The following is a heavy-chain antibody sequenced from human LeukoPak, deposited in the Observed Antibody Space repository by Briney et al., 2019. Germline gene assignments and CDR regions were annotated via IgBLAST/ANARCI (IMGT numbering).Heavy chain of an antibody. Sequence: SETLSLTCAVSGGSISSGGYSWSWIRQPPGKGLEWIGYIYHSGSTYYNPSLKSRVTISVDRSKNQFSLKLSSVTAADTAVYYCARVQVGATTLHFDYWGQGTLVTVSS. V-gene: IGHV4-30-2*01. CDR3: ARVQVGATTLHFDY. D-gene: IGHD1-26*01. CDR1: GGSISSGGYS. CDR2: IYHSGST. J-gene: IGHJ4*02.